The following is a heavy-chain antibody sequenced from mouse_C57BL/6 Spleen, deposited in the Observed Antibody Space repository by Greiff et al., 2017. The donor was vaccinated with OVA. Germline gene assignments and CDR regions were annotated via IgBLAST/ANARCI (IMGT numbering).Heavy chain of an antibody. J-gene: IGHJ3*01. CDR3: ARGGSTVKFAY. D-gene: IGHD1-1*01. Sequence: EVMLVESGGGLVQPGGSLKLSCAASGFTFSDYYMYWVRQTPEKRLEWVAYISNGGGSTYYPDTVKGRFTISRDTAKNTLYLQMSRLKSEDTAMYYCARGGSTVKFAYWGQGTLVTVSA. CDR1: GFTFSDYY. V-gene: IGHV5-12*01. CDR2: ISNGGGST.